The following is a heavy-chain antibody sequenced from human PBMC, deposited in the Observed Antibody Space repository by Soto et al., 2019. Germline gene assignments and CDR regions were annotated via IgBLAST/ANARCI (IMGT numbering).Heavy chain of an antibody. CDR1: GFTFSDYY. J-gene: IGHJ4*02. V-gene: IGHV3-11*01. CDR3: ARDHRYCTNGVCYTEEVRYFDY. Sequence: PGGSLRLSCAASGFTFSDYYMSWIRQAPGKGLEWVSYISSSGSTIYYADSVKGRFTISRDNAKNSLYLQMNSLRAEDTAVYYCARDHRYCTNGVCYTEEVRYFDYWGQGTLVTVSS. CDR2: ISSSGSTI. D-gene: IGHD2-8*01.